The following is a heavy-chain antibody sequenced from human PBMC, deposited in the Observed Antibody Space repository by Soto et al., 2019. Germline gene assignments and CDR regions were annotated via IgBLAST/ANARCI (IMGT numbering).Heavy chain of an antibody. D-gene: IGHD3-3*01. J-gene: IGHJ6*02. CDR2: INPNSGGT. CDR1: GYTFTGYY. V-gene: IGHV1-2*02. Sequence: WASVKVSCKASGYTFTGYYMHWVRQAPGQGLEWMGWINPNSGGTNYAQKFQGRVTMTRDTSISTAYMELSRLRSDDTAVYYCATTLLRFLEWSWYYYGMDVWGQGTTVTVSS. CDR3: ATTLLRFLEWSWYYYGMDV.